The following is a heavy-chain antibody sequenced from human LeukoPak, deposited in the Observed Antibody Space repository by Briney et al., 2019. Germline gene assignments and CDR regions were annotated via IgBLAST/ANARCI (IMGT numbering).Heavy chain of an antibody. D-gene: IGHD6-13*01. Sequence: GGSLRLSCAASGYTFSSYSLNWVRQAPGKGLEWVSYISSGSSTIYYADSVKGRFTISRDNAKNSLYLQVNSLRDEDTAVYYCARGRAGYYYDYWGQGTLVTVSS. V-gene: IGHV3-48*02. CDR3: ARGRAGYYYDY. CDR1: GYTFSSYS. J-gene: IGHJ4*02. CDR2: ISSGSSTI.